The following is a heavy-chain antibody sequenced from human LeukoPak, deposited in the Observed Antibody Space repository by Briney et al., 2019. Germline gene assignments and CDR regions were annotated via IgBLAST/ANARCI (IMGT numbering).Heavy chain of an antibody. CDR3: AKGARYNWNYEYYYMDV. CDR1: GFTFDDYA. CDR2: ISWNSGSI. D-gene: IGHD1-20*01. V-gene: IGHV3-9*03. J-gene: IGHJ6*03. Sequence: GGSLRLSCAASGFTFDDYAMHWVRQAPGKGLEWVSGISWNSGSIGYADSVKGRFTISRDNAKNSLYLQMNSLRAEDMALYYCAKGARYNWNYEYYYMDVWGKGTTVTISS.